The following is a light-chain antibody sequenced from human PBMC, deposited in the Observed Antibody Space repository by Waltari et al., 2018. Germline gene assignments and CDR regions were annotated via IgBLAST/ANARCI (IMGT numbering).Light chain of an antibody. V-gene: IGKV1-39*01. CDR3: QQSYSTPYT. CDR2: AAS. CDR1: KNIHKF. J-gene: IGKJ2*01. Sequence: DIHMTQSPSSLPASVRDRVPIPSRASKNIHKFLNWYQQQPGKAPKLLIYAASNLQGGVPSWFSGSGSGTDFTLTISSLQPADFATYYCQQSYSTPYTFGQGTKVEIK.